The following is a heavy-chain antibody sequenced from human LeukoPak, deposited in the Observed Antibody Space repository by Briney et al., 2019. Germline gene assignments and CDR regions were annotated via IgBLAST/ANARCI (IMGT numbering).Heavy chain of an antibody. Sequence: GASVKVSCKASGYTFTSYGISWVRQAPGQGLEWMGWISAYNGNTNYAQKLQGRVTMTTDTSTSTAYMELRSLRSDDTAVYYCARSSDYYGSGSYFPFDYWGQGTLVTASS. D-gene: IGHD3-10*01. J-gene: IGHJ4*02. CDR2: ISAYNGNT. CDR3: ARSSDYYGSGSYFPFDY. V-gene: IGHV1-18*01. CDR1: GYTFTSYG.